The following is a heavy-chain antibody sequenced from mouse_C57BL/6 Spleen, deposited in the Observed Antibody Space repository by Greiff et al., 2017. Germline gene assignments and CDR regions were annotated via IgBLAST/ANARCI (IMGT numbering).Heavy chain of an antibody. J-gene: IGHJ4*01. V-gene: IGHV1-72*01. CDR2: IDPNSGGT. Sequence: VQLQQPGAELVKPGASVKLSCKASGYTFTSYWMHWVKQRPGRGLEWIGRIDPNSGGTKYNEKFKSKATLTVDKPSRTAYMQLSSLTSEDSAVYYCARLSGSSRDYAMDYWGQGTSVTVSS. CDR3: ARLSGSSRDYAMDY. CDR1: GYTFTSYW. D-gene: IGHD1-1*01.